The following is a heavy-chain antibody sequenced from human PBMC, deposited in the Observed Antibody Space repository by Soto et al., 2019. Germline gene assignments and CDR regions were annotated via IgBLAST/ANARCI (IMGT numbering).Heavy chain of an antibody. CDR2: IYYSGST. J-gene: IGHJ6*01. D-gene: IGHD2-21*02. V-gene: IGHV4-31*03. CDR1: GGSISSGGYY. Sequence: PSETLSLTCTVSGGSISSGGYYWSWIRQHPGKGLECIGYIYYSGSTYYNPSLKSRVTISVDTSKNQFSLKLSPVTAADTAVYYCARACAGYCHSGMDVWGEGTTVTV. CDR3: ARACAGYCHSGMDV.